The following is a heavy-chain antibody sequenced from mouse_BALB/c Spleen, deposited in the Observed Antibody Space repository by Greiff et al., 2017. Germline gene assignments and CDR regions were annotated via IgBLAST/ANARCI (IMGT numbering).Heavy chain of an antibody. J-gene: IGHJ4*01. CDR1: GFTFSSYG. Sequence: EVQRVESGGDLVKPGGSLKLSCAASGFTFSSYGMSWVRQTPDKRLEWVATISSGGSYTYYPDSVKGRFTISRDNAKNTLYLQMSSLKSEDTAMYYCAREVRRRDYAMDYWGQGTSVTVSS. D-gene: IGHD2-14*01. CDR3: AREVRRRDYAMDY. CDR2: ISSGGSYT. V-gene: IGHV5-6*01.